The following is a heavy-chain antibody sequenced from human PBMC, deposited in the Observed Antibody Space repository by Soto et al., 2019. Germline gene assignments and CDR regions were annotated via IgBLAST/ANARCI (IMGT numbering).Heavy chain of an antibody. CDR1: GYTFTGHY. CDR2: LKPDNGGT. Sequence: QVQLVQCGAEVKPPGASVKVSCKASGYTFTGHYMHWVRQVSGRRLEFLGWLKPDNGGTYYAPKFQGRVTFTRDTSKTTAYMEMSGLQSDDTAVYFCARDLCPLGSGSPCPTFGMDLWGQGTTVAVSS. V-gene: IGHV1-2*02. J-gene: IGHJ6*02. D-gene: IGHD3-10*01. CDR3: ARDLCPLGSGSPCPTFGMDL.